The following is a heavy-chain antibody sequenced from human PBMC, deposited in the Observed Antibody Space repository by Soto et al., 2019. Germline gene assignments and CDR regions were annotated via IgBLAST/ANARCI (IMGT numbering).Heavy chain of an antibody. J-gene: IGHJ6*03. CDR1: GGSISSSSYY. D-gene: IGHD6-19*01. CDR3: ASRTNYQTYSSGWWDSFLSKPPPMDV. V-gene: IGHV4-39*01. Sequence: PSETLSLTCTVSGGSISSSSYYWGWIRQPPGKGLEWIGSIYYSGSTYYNPSLKSRVTISVDTSKNQFSLKLSSVTAADTAVYYCASRTNYQTYSSGWWDSFLSKPPPMDVWGKGTTVTVSS. CDR2: IYYSGST.